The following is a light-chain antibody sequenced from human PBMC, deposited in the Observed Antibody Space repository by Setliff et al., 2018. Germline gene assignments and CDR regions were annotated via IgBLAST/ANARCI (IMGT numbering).Light chain of an antibody. Sequence: VVTQEPSLTVSPGGTVTLTCASSTGAVTSGNFPNWFQHKPGQAPRTLIYNTNNKHSWTPARSSGSLVGGKAALTLSGVEPEDEADYYCLLYFGATAIFGGGTKVTVL. CDR2: NTN. CDR1: TGAVTSGNF. J-gene: IGLJ2*01. CDR3: LLYFGATAI. V-gene: IGLV7-43*01.